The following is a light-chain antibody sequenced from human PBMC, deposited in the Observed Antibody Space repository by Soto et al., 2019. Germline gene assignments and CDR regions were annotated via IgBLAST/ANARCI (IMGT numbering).Light chain of an antibody. Sequence: QAVVTQSPSASASLGASVKLTCTLSRGHSTYAIAWHQQQSEKGPRFLMKLNSDGSHSKGDGFFDRFSGSSSGAERHLTISSLQSEDEADYYCQSLGTGIQVFGGGTKLTVL. CDR2: LNSDGSH. J-gene: IGLJ3*02. CDR3: QSLGTGIQV. CDR1: RGHSTYA. V-gene: IGLV4-69*01.